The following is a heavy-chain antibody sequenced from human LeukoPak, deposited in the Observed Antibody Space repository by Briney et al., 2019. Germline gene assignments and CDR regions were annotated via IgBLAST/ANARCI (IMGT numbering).Heavy chain of an antibody. V-gene: IGHV4-39*07. D-gene: IGHD6-19*01. CDR3: ARLSAVAGTEKAFDI. Sequence: PSETLSLTCTVSGGSISSSSYYWGWIRQPPGKWLEWIGSIYYSGSTYYNPSLKSGVTISGDTSKNQFSLKLSSVTAADTAVYYCARLSAVAGTEKAFDIWGQGTMVTVSS. CDR2: IYYSGST. J-gene: IGHJ3*02. CDR1: GGSISSSSYY.